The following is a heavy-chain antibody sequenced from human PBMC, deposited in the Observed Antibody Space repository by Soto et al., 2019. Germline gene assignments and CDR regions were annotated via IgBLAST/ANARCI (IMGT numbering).Heavy chain of an antibody. J-gene: IGHJ5*02. V-gene: IGHV2-5*02. Sequence: QITLKESGPTLVKPTQTLTLTCTFSGFSLSTSGVGVGWIRQPPGKALEWLALIYWDDDKRYSPSLKSRLTSTKYTSKNQVVLTMTNMDPVDTATYYCAREQRVLLWFGELLGFDPWGQGTLVTVSS. CDR1: GFSLSTSGVG. CDR3: AREQRVLLWFGELLGFDP. CDR2: IYWDDDK. D-gene: IGHD3-10*01.